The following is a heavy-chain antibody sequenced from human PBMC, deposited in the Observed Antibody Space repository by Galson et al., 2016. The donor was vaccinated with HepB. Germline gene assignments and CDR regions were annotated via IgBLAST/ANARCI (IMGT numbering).Heavy chain of an antibody. CDR2: AYYTGST. CDR1: GGSISSSNHY. CDR3: ARLQSTYYDNSGEKENCFDS. Sequence: SETLSLTCSVSGGSISSSNHYWAWVRQPPGKGLEWIGTAYYTGSTYYNPSLKSRVTVSVDTSKSQFSLKLSSVTAADTSVYFCARLQSTYYDNSGEKENCFDSWGQGTLVTVSS. D-gene: IGHD3-22*01. J-gene: IGHJ4*02. V-gene: IGHV4-39*01.